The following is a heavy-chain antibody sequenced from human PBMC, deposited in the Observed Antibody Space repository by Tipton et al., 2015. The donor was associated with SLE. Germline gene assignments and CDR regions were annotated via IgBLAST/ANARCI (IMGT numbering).Heavy chain of an antibody. D-gene: IGHD3-16*01. CDR3: ARDWGMGEAFDV. Sequence: SLRLSCAASGFTFEDYRMHWVRQAPGKGLEWVSVISWDGATTYYADSVKGRFTVSRDNANNSLFLQMNSLRAEDTAVYYCARDWGMGEAFDVWGQGTVVTVSS. CDR1: GFTFEDYR. CDR2: ISWDGATT. V-gene: IGHV3-43*01. J-gene: IGHJ3*01.